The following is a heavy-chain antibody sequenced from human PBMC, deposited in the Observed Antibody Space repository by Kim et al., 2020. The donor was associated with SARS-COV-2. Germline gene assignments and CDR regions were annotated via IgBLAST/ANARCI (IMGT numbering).Heavy chain of an antibody. Sequence: SETLSLTCAVYGRSFSGYYWSWIRQPPGKGLEWIGEINHSGSTNYNPSLKSRVTISVDTSKNQFSLKLSSVTAADTAVYYCANVHFDYWGQGTLVTVSS. CDR3: ANVHFDY. J-gene: IGHJ4*02. CDR2: INHSGST. CDR1: GRSFSGYY. D-gene: IGHD6-6*01. V-gene: IGHV4-34*01.